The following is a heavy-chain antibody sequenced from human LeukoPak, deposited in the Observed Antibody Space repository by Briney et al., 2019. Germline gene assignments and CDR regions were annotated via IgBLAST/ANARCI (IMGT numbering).Heavy chain of an antibody. V-gene: IGHV3-11*01. D-gene: IGHD5-18*01. J-gene: IGHJ4*02. Sequence: TGGSLRLPCAASGFTFSDYYMSWMRQAPGKGLEWVSYISSSGSTINYADSVKGRFTISRDNAKNTLYLQMNSLRAEDTAVYYCAKEGYSLKDYWGQGTLVTVSS. CDR2: ISSSGSTI. CDR1: GFTFSDYY. CDR3: AKEGYSLKDY.